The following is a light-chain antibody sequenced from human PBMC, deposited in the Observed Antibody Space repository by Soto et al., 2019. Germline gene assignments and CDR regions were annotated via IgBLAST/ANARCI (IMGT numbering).Light chain of an antibody. V-gene: IGKV1-39*01. CDR1: QSISTY. CDR2: AAS. J-gene: IGKJ1*01. CDR3: QQSYSTVWT. Sequence: DIPMTQSPSSLSASVGDRVTITCRASQSISTYLNWYQQKPGKVPNLLIYAASTLQSGVPSRFSGSGSGTLFTLTISSLQPEDFATYYCQQSYSTVWTFGQGTEVEIK.